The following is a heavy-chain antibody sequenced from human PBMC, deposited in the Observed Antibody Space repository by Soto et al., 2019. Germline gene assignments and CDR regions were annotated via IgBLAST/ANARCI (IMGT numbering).Heavy chain of an antibody. J-gene: IGHJ4*02. Sequence: ASVKVSCKASGYTFTGYYMHWVRQAPGQGLEWMGWINPNSGGTNYAQKFQGWVTMTRDTSISTAYMELSRLRSDDTAVYYCARADWGSSYYFDYWGQGTLVTVSS. CDR3: ARADWGSSYYFDY. V-gene: IGHV1-2*04. CDR2: INPNSGGT. CDR1: GYTFTGYY. D-gene: IGHD7-27*01.